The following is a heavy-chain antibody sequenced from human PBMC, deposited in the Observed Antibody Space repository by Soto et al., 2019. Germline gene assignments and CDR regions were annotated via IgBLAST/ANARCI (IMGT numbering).Heavy chain of an antibody. J-gene: IGHJ4*02. Sequence: QVQLQESGPGLVKPSETLSLTCTVSSASISSYFWSWIRQPPGKGLEWIGYIYHSGSTSYNPSLKSRITISVDTSKNQFSLMLSSVTAADTAVYYCARHISTTWSYYFDYWGQGTLVTVSS. D-gene: IGHD6-13*01. CDR2: IYHSGST. V-gene: IGHV4-59*08. CDR1: SASISSYF. CDR3: ARHISTTWSYYFDY.